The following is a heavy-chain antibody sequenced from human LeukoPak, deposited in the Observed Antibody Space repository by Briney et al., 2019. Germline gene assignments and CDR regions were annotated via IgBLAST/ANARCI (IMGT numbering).Heavy chain of an antibody. Sequence: RASVKVSCKASGYTFTGYYMHWVRQAPGQGLEWMGWINPNSGSTNYAQKFQGRVTMTRDTSISTAYMELSRLRSDDTAVYYCASTSGYDPFDYWGQGTLVTVSS. D-gene: IGHD5-12*01. J-gene: IGHJ4*02. CDR3: ASTSGYDPFDY. V-gene: IGHV1-2*02. CDR2: INPNSGST. CDR1: GYTFTGYY.